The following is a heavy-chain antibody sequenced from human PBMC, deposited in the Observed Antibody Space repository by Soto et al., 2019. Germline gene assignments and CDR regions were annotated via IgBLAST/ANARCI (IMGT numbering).Heavy chain of an antibody. CDR2: IDPSDSQT. Sequence: GESLKISCKGSGYSFAGYWTTWVRQKPGKGLEWMGGIDPSDSQTYYSPSFRGHVTISATKSITTVFLQWSSLRASDTAMYYCARQIYDSDTGPNFQYYFDSWGQGTPVTVSS. V-gene: IGHV5-10-1*01. D-gene: IGHD3-22*01. J-gene: IGHJ4*02. CDR1: GYSFAGYW. CDR3: ARQIYDSDTGPNFQYYFDS.